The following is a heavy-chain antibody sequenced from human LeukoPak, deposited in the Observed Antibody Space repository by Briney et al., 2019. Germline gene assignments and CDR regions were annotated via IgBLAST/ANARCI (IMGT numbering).Heavy chain of an antibody. CDR3: ARSRSGYSYDHAAFDI. CDR2: IDYRGST. V-gene: IGHV4-59*01. Sequence: SSETLSLTCAVYGESPRDYYWSWIRQPPGTGLEWIAYIDYRGSTTYNPSLKSRVTISVDTSRNQFSLKLSSVTAADTAVYYCARSRSGYSYDHAAFDIWGQGTMVTVSS. J-gene: IGHJ3*02. CDR1: GESPRDYY. D-gene: IGHD5-18*01.